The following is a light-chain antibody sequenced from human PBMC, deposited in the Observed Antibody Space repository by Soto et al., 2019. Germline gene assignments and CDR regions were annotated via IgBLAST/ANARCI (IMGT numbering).Light chain of an antibody. CDR2: SAS. CDR1: ERITTW. J-gene: IGKJ2*01. CDR3: QQVNSFPYT. V-gene: IGKV1-12*01. Sequence: IQMTQSPSSVSASVGDRVTITCRASERITTWLAWYQQKPGKAPNLLIYSASTLQSGVPSRFSGSGSGTDFTLTINSLQPEDFATYYCQQVNSFPYTFGQGTKLEIK.